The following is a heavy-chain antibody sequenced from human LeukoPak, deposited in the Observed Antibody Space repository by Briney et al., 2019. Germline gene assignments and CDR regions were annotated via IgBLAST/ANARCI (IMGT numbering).Heavy chain of an antibody. D-gene: IGHD1-26*01. CDR2: IYTRGTT. V-gene: IGHV4-4*07. Sequence: RTSETLSLTCTVSGGSISSYYWSWIRQPAGKGLEWIGRIYTRGTTNYDPSLRSRVTMSVDTSKNQFSLKLKSVTAADTAVYYCAREVHSGTYLGACDIWGQGTMVTVSS. CDR3: AREVHSGTYLGACDI. J-gene: IGHJ3*02. CDR1: GGSISSYY.